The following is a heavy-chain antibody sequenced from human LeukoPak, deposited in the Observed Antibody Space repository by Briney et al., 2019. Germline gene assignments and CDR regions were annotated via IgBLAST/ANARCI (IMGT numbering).Heavy chain of an antibody. D-gene: IGHD3-10*01. J-gene: IGHJ4*02. Sequence: SETLSLTCTVSGGSISSGAYYWSWIRQPPGKGLEWIGYIYYSGSTYYNPSLKSRVTISVDTSKNQFSLKLSSVTAADTAVYYCASLEITMVRGVTYWGQGTLVTVSS. CDR3: ASLEITMVRGVTY. CDR2: IYYSGST. CDR1: GGSISSGAYY. V-gene: IGHV4-30-4*01.